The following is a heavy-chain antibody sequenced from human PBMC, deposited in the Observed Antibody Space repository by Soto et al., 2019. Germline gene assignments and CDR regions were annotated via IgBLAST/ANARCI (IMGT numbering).Heavy chain of an antibody. CDR1: GFTFSSYG. J-gene: IGHJ6*02. CDR3: ARGIADGSHMPGGMDV. D-gene: IGHD6-13*01. V-gene: IGHV3-33*01. Sequence: GGSLRLSCAASGFTFSSYGMHWVRQAPGKGLEWVAVIWYDGSNKYYADSVKGRFTISRDNSKNTLYLQMNSLRAEDTAVYYCARGIADGSHMPGGMDVWGQGTTVTVSS. CDR2: IWYDGSNK.